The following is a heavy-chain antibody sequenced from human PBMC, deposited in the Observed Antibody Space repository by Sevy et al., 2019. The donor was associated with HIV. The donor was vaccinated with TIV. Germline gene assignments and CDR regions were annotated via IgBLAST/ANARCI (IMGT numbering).Heavy chain of an antibody. V-gene: IGHV3-23*01. Sequence: GRSLRLSCAASGFTFSSYAMSWVRQAPGKGLEWVSAISGSGGSTYYADSVKGRFTISRDNSKNTLYLQMNSLRAEDTAVYYCAKQLGEVTVHYFDYWGQGTLVTVSS. CDR2: ISGSGGST. D-gene: IGHD3-10*01. CDR1: GFTFSSYA. CDR3: AKQLGEVTVHYFDY. J-gene: IGHJ4*02.